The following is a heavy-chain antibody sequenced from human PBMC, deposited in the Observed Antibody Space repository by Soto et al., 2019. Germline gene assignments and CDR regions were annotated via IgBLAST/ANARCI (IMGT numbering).Heavy chain of an antibody. J-gene: IGHJ3*02. CDR2: INAGNGNT. Sequence: ASVKVSCKASGYTFTSYAMHWVRQAPGQRLEWMGWINAGNGNTKYSQKFQGRVTITRDTSASTAYMELSSLRSENTAVYYCARVIYYYDSSGYDAFDIWGQGTMVTVS. D-gene: IGHD3-22*01. CDR3: ARVIYYYDSSGYDAFDI. CDR1: GYTFTSYA. V-gene: IGHV1-3*01.